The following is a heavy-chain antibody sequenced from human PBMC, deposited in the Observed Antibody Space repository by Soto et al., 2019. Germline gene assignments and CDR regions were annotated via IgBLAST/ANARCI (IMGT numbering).Heavy chain of an antibody. CDR1: GYTFTSYA. D-gene: IGHD5-18*01. CDR3: AGGLNGYLYYFDY. CDR2: INAGNGNT. V-gene: IGHV1-3*01. Sequence: QVQLVQSGAEVKKPGASVKVSCKASGYTFTSYAMHWVCQAPGQRLEWMGWINAGNGNTKYSQKFQGRVTITRDTAASTAYMELSSLRSEDTAVYYCAGGLNGYLYYFDYWGQGTLVTVSS. J-gene: IGHJ4*02.